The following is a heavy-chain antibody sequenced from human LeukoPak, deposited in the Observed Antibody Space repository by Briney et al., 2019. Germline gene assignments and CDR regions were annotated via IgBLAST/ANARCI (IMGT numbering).Heavy chain of an antibody. CDR2: ISSSSSYI. CDR3: ARDRMGGTTDY. V-gene: IGHV3-21*01. J-gene: IGHJ4*02. D-gene: IGHD1-7*01. CDR1: GFTFSSYS. Sequence: GGSLRLSCAASGFTFSSYSMNWVRQAPGKGLEWVSSISSSSSYIYYADSVKGRYTISRDNAKNSLYLQMNSLRAEDTAVYYCARDRMGGTTDYWGQGTLVTVSS.